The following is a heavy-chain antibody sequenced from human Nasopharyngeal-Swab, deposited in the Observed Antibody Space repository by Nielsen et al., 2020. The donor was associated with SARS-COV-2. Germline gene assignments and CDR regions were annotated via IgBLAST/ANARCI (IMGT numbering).Heavy chain of an antibody. CDR2: IYYSGST. D-gene: IGHD3-10*01. CDR1: GGSISSSSYY. J-gene: IGHJ2*01. V-gene: IGHV4-39*01. CDR3: ARHPTMVRGLRYYWYFDL. Sequence: SETLSLTCTVSGGSISSSSYYWGWIRQPPGKRLEWIGSIYYSGSTYYNPSLKSRVTISVDTSKNQFSLKLSSVTAADTAVYYCARHPTMVRGLRYYWYFDLWGRGTLVTVSS.